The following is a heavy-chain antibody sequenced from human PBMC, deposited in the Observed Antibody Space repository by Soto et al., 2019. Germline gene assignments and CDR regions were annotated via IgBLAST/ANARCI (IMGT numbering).Heavy chain of an antibody. J-gene: IGHJ5*02. D-gene: IGHD3-16*01. Sequence: SETLSLTCTVSGGSISSGGYYWSWIRQHPGKGLEWTGYIYYSGSTYYNPSLKSRVTISVDTSKNQFSLKLSSVTAADTAVYYCARDRLGASEDWFDPWGQGTLVTVSS. V-gene: IGHV4-31*03. CDR3: ARDRLGASEDWFDP. CDR1: GGSISSGGYY. CDR2: IYYSGST.